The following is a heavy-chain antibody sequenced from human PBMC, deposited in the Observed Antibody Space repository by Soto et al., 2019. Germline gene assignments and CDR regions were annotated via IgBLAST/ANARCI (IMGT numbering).Heavy chain of an antibody. CDR3: ARASHMDV. J-gene: IGHJ6*03. Sequence: SETLSLTCAVSGASISSYYWNWIRQPPGKGLEWIGYIYYIGSTNYNPSLKSRVTISVDTSKNQFSLKLSSVTAADTAVYYCARASHMDVWSKGTTVTVSS. V-gene: IGHV4-59*08. CDR2: IYYIGST. D-gene: IGHD6-6*01. CDR1: GASISSYY.